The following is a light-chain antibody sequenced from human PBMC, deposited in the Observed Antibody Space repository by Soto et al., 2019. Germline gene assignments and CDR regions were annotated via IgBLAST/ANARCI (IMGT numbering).Light chain of an antibody. CDR1: STDFVSYNR. J-gene: IGLJ1*01. V-gene: IGLV2-18*01. Sequence: QSVGTQPPSVSGSPGQSVTISCTGTSTDFVSYNRVSWYQQPPGTAPKLIIYEASNRPSGVPDRFSGSKSGNTASLTISGLQAADEADYYCTLYTSENTYVFGTGTKVTVL. CDR2: EAS. CDR3: TLYTSENTYV.